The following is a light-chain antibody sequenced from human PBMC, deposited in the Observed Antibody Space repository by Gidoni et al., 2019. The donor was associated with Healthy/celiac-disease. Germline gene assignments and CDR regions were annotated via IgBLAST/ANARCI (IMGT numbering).Light chain of an antibody. J-gene: IGKJ2*02. CDR1: QSVSSSY. Sequence: EIVLTQSPGTLSLSPGERATLSGRASQSVSSSYLDWYQQKPGQAPRLLIYGASSRATGIPDRFSGSWFGTDFTLTISRLEPEDFAVYYCQQYGSSPPCTFGQGTKLEIK. CDR3: QQYGSSPPCT. CDR2: GAS. V-gene: IGKV3-20*01.